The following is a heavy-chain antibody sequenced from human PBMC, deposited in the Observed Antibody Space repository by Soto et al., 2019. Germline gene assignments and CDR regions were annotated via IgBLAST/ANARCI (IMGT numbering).Heavy chain of an antibody. CDR1: GYSFTSYW. CDR2: IYPGDSDT. J-gene: IGHJ6*02. D-gene: IGHD4-17*01. CDR3: ARHNYGDYEGYYGMDV. Sequence: PGESLKISCKGSGYSFTSYWIGWVRQMPGKGLEWMGIIYPGDSDTRYSPSFQGQVTISADKSISTAYLQWSSLKASDTAMYYRARHNYGDYEGYYGMDVRGQGTTVTVSS. V-gene: IGHV5-51*01.